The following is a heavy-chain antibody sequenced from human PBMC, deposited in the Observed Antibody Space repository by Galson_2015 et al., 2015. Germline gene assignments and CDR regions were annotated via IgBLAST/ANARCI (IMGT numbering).Heavy chain of an antibody. D-gene: IGHD6-13*01. V-gene: IGHV1-3*01. CDR2: INAGNGNT. Sequence: SVKVSCKASGYTFTSYAMHWVRQAPGQRLEWMGWINAGNGNTKYSQKFQGRVTITRDTSASTAYMELSSLRSEDTAVYYCATGGSIAAAGINYYYYGMDVWGQGTTVTVSS. J-gene: IGHJ6*02. CDR3: ATGGSIAAAGINYYYYGMDV. CDR1: GYTFTSYA.